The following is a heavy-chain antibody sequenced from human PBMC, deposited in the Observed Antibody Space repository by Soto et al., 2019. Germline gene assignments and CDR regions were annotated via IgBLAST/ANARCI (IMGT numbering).Heavy chain of an antibody. CDR3: AKDSVRGGVDYFDY. V-gene: IGHV3-30*18. Sequence: GGSLRLSCAASGFTFSSYGMHWVRQAPGKGLEWVAVISYDGSNKYYADSVKGRFTISRDNSKNTLYLQMNSLRAEDTAVYYCAKDSVRGGVDYFDYXGQGTLVTVS. CDR2: ISYDGSNK. CDR1: GFTFSSYG. J-gene: IGHJ4*02. D-gene: IGHD3-16*01.